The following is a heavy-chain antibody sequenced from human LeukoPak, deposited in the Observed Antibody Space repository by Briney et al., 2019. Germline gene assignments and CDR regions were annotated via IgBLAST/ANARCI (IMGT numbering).Heavy chain of an antibody. V-gene: IGHV3-30*18. CDR1: GFTFSSYG. D-gene: IGHD1-26*01. CDR2: ISYDGSNK. CDR3: AKVGATYYYYYYYMDV. Sequence: PGGSLRLSCAASGFTFSSYGMHWVRQAPGKGLEWVAVISYDGSNKYYADSVKGRFTISRDNSKNTLYLQMNSLRAEDTAVYYCAKVGATYYYYYYYMDVWGKGTTVTVSS. J-gene: IGHJ6*03.